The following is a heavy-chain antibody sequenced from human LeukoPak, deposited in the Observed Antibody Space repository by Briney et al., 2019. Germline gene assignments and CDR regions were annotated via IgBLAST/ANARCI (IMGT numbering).Heavy chain of an antibody. CDR1: GFTFSSYA. J-gene: IGHJ4*02. Sequence: GGSLRLSCAASGFTFSSYAMHWVRQAPGKGLEWVAVISYDGSNKYYADSVKGRFTISRDNSKNTLYLQMNSLRAEDTAVYYCARIPLGSDYDFWSGYDYWGQGTLVTVSS. D-gene: IGHD3-3*01. V-gene: IGHV3-30-3*01. CDR3: ARIPLGSDYDFWSGYDY. CDR2: ISYDGSNK.